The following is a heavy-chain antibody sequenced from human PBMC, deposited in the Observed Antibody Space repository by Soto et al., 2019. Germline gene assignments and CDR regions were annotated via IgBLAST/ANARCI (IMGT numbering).Heavy chain of an antibody. D-gene: IGHD3-22*01. Sequence: GGSLRLSCAASGFTVSSNYMSWVRQAPGKGLEWVSVIYSGGSKYYADYVKGRFTISRDNSKNTLYLQMNSRIAEDTAVYYCARDQGYYYDSSCLDYWGQGTLVTVSS. CDR1: GFTVSSNY. CDR2: IYSGGSK. J-gene: IGHJ4*02. CDR3: ARDQGYYYDSSCLDY. V-gene: IGHV3-66*01.